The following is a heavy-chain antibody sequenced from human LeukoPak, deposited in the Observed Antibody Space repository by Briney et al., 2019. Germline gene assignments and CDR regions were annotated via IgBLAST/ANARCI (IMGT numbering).Heavy chain of an antibody. D-gene: IGHD1-26*01. CDR1: GYSISSGYY. J-gene: IGHJ4*02. CDR2: IYHSGST. CDR3: ARQWGAGSYYFDY. V-gene: IGHV4-38-2*02. Sequence: SETLSLTCTVSGYSISSGYYWGWIRQPPGRGLEWIGSIYHSGSTYYNPSLKSRVTISVDTSKNQFSLKLSSVTAADTAVYYCARQWGAGSYYFDYWGQGTLVTVSS.